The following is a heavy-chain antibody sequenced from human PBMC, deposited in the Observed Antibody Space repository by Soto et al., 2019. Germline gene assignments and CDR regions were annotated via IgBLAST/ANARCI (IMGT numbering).Heavy chain of an antibody. J-gene: IGHJ4*02. V-gene: IGHV3-23*01. CDR3: VSGESNSHRNGPEY. CDR1: GFTFSGYA. D-gene: IGHD2-8*01. Sequence: PGGSLRLSCAASGFTFSGYAMSWVRQAPGKGLEWVSAISSTGGTTHYADSVKGRFTISRDNSKNTLYLQLNSLRVDDTAIYYCVSGESNSHRNGPEYWGQGTQVTGSS. CDR2: ISSTGGTT.